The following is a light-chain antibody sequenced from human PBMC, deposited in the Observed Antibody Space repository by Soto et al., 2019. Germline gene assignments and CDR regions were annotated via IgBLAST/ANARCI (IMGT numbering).Light chain of an antibody. CDR3: QQYGSSIT. CDR1: QSVNSN. CDR2: GIS. Sequence: EMVMTQSPAILSVSPGESATLSCRASQSVNSNYLAWYQQHPGQPPRLLIYGISTRATGIPARFSGSGSGTEFSLTISSLQSEDFAVYYCQQYGSSITFGQGTRLEIK. J-gene: IGKJ5*01. V-gene: IGKV3-15*01.